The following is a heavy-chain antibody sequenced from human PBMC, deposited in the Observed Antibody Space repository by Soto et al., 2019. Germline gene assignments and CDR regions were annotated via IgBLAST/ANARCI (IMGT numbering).Heavy chain of an antibody. D-gene: IGHD3-16*01. V-gene: IGHV3-30*18. Sequence: GGSLRLSCAASGFTFSSYGMHWVRQAPGKGLEWVAVISSDGSNKYYADSVKGRFTISRDNSKNTLYLQMNSLRAEDTAVYYCANYDHSEAAHTYYYYYMDVWGKGTTLTVSS. J-gene: IGHJ6*03. CDR3: ANYDHSEAAHTYYYYYMDV. CDR2: ISSDGSNK. CDR1: GFTFSSYG.